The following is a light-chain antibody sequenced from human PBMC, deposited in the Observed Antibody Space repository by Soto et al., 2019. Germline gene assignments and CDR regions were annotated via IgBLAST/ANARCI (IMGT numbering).Light chain of an antibody. Sequence: QLVLTQPASVSGSPGQSITISCTGTSSDIGGYKYVSWYQHHPGTAPKLMIYDVTNRPSGVSNRFSGSKSGNTASLTISGLQAEDEGDYYCTSYASSSTPVVFGGGTKLTVL. V-gene: IGLV2-14*03. CDR1: SSDIGGYKY. J-gene: IGLJ2*01. CDR2: DVT. CDR3: TSYASSSTPVV.